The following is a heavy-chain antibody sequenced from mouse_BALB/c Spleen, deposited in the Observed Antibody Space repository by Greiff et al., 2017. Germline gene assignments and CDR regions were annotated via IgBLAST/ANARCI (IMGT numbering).Heavy chain of an antibody. CDR1: GFTFNTYA. Sequence: DVQLVESGGGLVQPKGSLKLSCAASGFTFNTYAMNWVRQAPGKGLEWVARIRSKSNNYATYYADSVKDRFTISRDDSQSMLYLQMNNLKTEDTAMYYCVRQKATYYAMDYWGQGTSVTVSS. CDR3: VRQKATYYAMDY. CDR2: IRSKSNNYAT. V-gene: IGHV10-1*02. D-gene: IGHD3-2*02. J-gene: IGHJ4*01.